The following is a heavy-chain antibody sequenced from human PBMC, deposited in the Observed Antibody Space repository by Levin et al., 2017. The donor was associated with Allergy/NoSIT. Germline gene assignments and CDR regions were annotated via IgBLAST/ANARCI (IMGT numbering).Heavy chain of an antibody. CDR2: IYYSGST. D-gene: IGHD6-13*01. V-gene: IGHV4-31*03. CDR1: GGSISSGGYY. J-gene: IGHJ6*02. Sequence: SQTLSLTCTVSGGSISSGGYYWSWIRQHPGKGLEWIGYIYYSGSTYYNPSLKSRVTISVDTSKNQFSLKLSSVTAADTAVYYCARDTPKTYSSSLLPDDYYGMDVWGQGTTVTVSS. CDR3: ARDTPKTYSSSLLPDDYYGMDV.